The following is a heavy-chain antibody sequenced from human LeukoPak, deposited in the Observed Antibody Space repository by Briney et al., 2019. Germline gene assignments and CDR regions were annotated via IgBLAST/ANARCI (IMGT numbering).Heavy chain of an antibody. Sequence: GGSLRLSCAASGFTFSDYYMSWIRQAPGKGPEWVSYISSSGSTIYYADSVKGRFTISRDNAKNSLYLQMNSLRAEDTAVYYCARDVAVAGTVDWFDPWGQGTLVTVSS. D-gene: IGHD6-19*01. V-gene: IGHV3-11*01. CDR3: ARDVAVAGTVDWFDP. CDR2: ISSSGSTI. J-gene: IGHJ5*02. CDR1: GFTFSDYY.